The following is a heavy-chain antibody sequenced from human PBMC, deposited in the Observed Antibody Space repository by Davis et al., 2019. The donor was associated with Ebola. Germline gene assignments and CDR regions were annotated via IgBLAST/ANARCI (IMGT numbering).Heavy chain of an antibody. Sequence: SVKVSCKASGGTFSSYAISWVRQAPGQGLEWMGRISPILGITNYAQNFQGRVTINADKSTSTFYMELSSLISEDTAVYYCARDMETYNRASLVNWFDPWGQGTLVTVSS. V-gene: IGHV1-69*04. J-gene: IGHJ5*02. CDR1: GGTFSSYA. CDR3: ARDMETYNRASLVNWFDP. CDR2: ISPILGIT. D-gene: IGHD1-1*01.